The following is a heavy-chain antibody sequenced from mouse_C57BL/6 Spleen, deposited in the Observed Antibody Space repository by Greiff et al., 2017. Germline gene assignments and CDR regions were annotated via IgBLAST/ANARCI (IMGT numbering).Heavy chain of an antibody. CDR2: IDPEDGET. CDR3: AGRYWYFDV. V-gene: IGHV14-2*01. J-gene: IGHJ1*03. Sequence: VQLQQSGAELVKPGASVKLSCTASGFNIKDYYMHWVKQRTEQGLEWIVRIDPEDGETKSAPKFQGKATITADTSSNTAYLQLSSLTSEDTALYYCAGRYWYFDVWGTGTTGSVSS. CDR1: GFNIKDYY.